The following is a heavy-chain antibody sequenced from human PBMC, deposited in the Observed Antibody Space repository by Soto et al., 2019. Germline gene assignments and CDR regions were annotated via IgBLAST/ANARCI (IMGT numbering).Heavy chain of an antibody. V-gene: IGHV4-59*01. J-gene: IGHJ4*02. D-gene: IGHD1-20*01. CDR1: GGSISSYY. CDR3: AREGGYNWNDAFFGYFDY. Sequence: QVQLQESGPGLVKPSETLSLTCTVSGGSISSYYWSWIRQPPGKGLEWIGYIYYSGSTNYNPSLKSRVTISVETSKNQFSLKLSSVTAADTAVYYWAREGGYNWNDAFFGYFDYWGQGTLVTVSS. CDR2: IYYSGST.